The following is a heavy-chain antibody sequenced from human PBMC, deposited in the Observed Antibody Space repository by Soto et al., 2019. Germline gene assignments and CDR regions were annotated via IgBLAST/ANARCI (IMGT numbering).Heavy chain of an antibody. CDR3: ARIGTGYYYMDV. Sequence: EVQLVESGGGLVQPGGPLRLSCAASGFTFGSYWLHWVRQAPGKGLVWVSRINSDGSRTSYADSVKGRFTISRDNAKNTVYLQMNSLSAEDTTVYYCARIGTGYYYMDVWGKGTTVTVSS. D-gene: IGHD1-1*01. V-gene: IGHV3-74*01. CDR1: GFTFGSYW. CDR2: INSDGSRT. J-gene: IGHJ6*03.